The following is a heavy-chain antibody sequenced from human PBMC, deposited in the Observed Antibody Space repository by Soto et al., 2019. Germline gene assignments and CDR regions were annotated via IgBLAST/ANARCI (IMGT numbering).Heavy chain of an antibody. Sequence: EVQLVESGGGLVKPGGSLRLSCAASGFTFSSYSMNWVRQAPGKGLEWVSSISSSSSYIYYADSVKGRFTISRDNAKNSLYLQMNSLRAEDTAVYYCASSELRYFDWPPKVYWGQGTLVTVSS. CDR2: ISSSSSYI. J-gene: IGHJ4*02. CDR1: GFTFSSYS. CDR3: ASSELRYFDWPPKVY. V-gene: IGHV3-21*01. D-gene: IGHD3-9*01.